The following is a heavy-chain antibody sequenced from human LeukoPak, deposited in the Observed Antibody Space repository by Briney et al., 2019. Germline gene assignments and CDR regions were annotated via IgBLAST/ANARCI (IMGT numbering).Heavy chain of an antibody. CDR1: GFTFSSYA. V-gene: IGHV3-7*01. D-gene: IGHD1-1*01. J-gene: IGHJ4*02. CDR2: IKQDGSEK. Sequence: GGSLRLSCAASGFTFSSYAMSWVRQAPGKGLEWVANIKQDGSEKYYVDSVKGRFTISRDNAKNPLYLQMNSLRAEDTAVYYCARGGYSFDYWGQGTLVTVSP. CDR3: ARGGYSFDY.